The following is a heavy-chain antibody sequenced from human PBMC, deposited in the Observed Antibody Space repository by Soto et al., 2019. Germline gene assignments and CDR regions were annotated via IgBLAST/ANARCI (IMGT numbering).Heavy chain of an antibody. V-gene: IGHV1-2*02. CDR3: ARAPNIVVVPAAMWSWFDP. D-gene: IGHD2-2*01. Sequence: QVQLVQSGAEVKKPGASVKVSCKASGYTFTGYYMHWVRQAPGQGLEWMGWINPNSGGTNYAQKFQGRVTMTRDTSISTAYMELSRLRSDDTAVYYCARAPNIVVVPAAMWSWFDPWGQGTLVTVSS. CDR2: INPNSGGT. CDR1: GYTFTGYY. J-gene: IGHJ5*02.